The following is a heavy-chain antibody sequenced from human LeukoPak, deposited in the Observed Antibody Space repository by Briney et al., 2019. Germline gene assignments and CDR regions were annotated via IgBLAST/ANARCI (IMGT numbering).Heavy chain of an antibody. CDR1: GGSISSSSYY. V-gene: IGHV4-39*01. Sequence: SETLSLTCTVSGGSISSSSYYWGWIRQPPGKGLEWIGCIYYSGSTYYNPSLKSRVTISVDTSKSQFSLKLSSVTAADTAVYYCASGRGSYYAYWGQGTLVTVSS. CDR3: ASGRGSYYAY. CDR2: IYYSGST. J-gene: IGHJ4*02. D-gene: IGHD1-26*01.